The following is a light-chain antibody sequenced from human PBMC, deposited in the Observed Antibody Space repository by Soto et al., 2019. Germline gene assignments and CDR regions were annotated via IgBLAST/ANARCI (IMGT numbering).Light chain of an antibody. CDR1: QSVSSN. J-gene: IGKJ1*01. V-gene: IGKV3-15*01. CDR2: GAS. Sequence: EIVMTQSPAPLSVSPGESATLSCRASQSVSSNLAWYQQKPGQAPRLLIYGASTRATGIPARFSGSGSGTDFTLTISSLQPEDVATYYCQQVNSYPQTLGQGTKVDI. CDR3: QQVNSYPQT.